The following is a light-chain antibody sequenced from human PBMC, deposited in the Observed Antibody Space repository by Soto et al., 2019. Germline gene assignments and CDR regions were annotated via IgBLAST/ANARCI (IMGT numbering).Light chain of an antibody. CDR3: SSFAGTCFV. CDR2: EVN. CDR1: SSDVGGYNY. V-gene: IGLV2-8*01. J-gene: IGLJ1*01. Sequence: QSVLTQPPSASGSPGQSVTISCTGTSSDVGGYNYVSWYQQHPGKVPKVLISEVNKRPSGVPDRFSGSKSGNTASLTVSGLQADDEADYYCSSFAGTCFVFGTGTKSPS.